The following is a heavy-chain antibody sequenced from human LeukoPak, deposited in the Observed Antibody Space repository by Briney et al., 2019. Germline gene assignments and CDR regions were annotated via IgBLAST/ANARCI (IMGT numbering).Heavy chain of an antibody. Sequence: GGSLRLSCAASGFTFGSYAMNWVRQAPGKGLGWVSASGTVGDTYYADSVRGRFTISRDNSKGTLDLQMTSLRAEDTAVYYCAMKTPGTHPFDYWGQGTLVTVSP. CDR2: SGTVGDT. CDR3: AMKTPGTHPFDY. V-gene: IGHV3-23*01. J-gene: IGHJ4*02. CDR1: GFTFGSYA. D-gene: IGHD6-13*01.